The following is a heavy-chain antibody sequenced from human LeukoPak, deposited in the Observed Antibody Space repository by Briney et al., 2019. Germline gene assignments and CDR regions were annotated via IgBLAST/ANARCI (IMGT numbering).Heavy chain of an antibody. J-gene: IGHJ3*02. Sequence: PSETLSLTCTVSGGSISSYYWSWIRQPAGKGLEWIGRIYTSGSTNYNPSPKSRVTMSVDTSKNQFSLKLSSVTAADTAVYYCARDLSGDYGTVIAFDIWGQGTMVTVSS. V-gene: IGHV4-4*07. CDR3: ARDLSGDYGTVIAFDI. CDR2: IYTSGST. D-gene: IGHD4-17*01. CDR1: GGSISSYY.